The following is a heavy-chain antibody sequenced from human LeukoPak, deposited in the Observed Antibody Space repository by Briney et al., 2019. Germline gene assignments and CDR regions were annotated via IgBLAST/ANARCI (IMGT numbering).Heavy chain of an antibody. Sequence: ASVKVSCKASGYTFTDSYMDWVRQAPGQGLEWMGWISAYNGNTNYAQKLQGRVTMTTDTSTSTAYMELRSLRSDDTAVYYCARDDFGVVIIWGQGTLVTVSS. V-gene: IGHV1-18*04. D-gene: IGHD3-3*01. CDR3: ARDDFGVVII. J-gene: IGHJ4*02. CDR2: ISAYNGNT. CDR1: GYTFTDSY.